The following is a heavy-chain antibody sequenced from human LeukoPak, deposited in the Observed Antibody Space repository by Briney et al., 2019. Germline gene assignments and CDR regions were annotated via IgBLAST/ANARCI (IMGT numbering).Heavy chain of an antibody. D-gene: IGHD4-17*01. Sequence: SETLSLTCTVSGGSISNYYWSWIRQPPGKGLEWIGYIYYSGITNYSPSLKSRVTISVDTSKNQFSLKLSSVTAADTAVYYCARVGSAVTTDFDYWGQGTLVTVSS. CDR3: ARVGSAVTTDFDY. V-gene: IGHV4-59*01. CDR2: IYYSGIT. J-gene: IGHJ4*02. CDR1: GGSISNYY.